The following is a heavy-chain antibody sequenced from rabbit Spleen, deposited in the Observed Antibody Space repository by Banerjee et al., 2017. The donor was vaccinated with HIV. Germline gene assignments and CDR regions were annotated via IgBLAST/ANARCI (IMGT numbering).Heavy chain of an antibody. CDR3: ASADDFGVYFTL. CDR2: IDPVFGIT. D-gene: IGHD2-1*01. CDR1: GFTLSSYY. J-gene: IGHJ4*01. Sequence: QLEESAGGLVQPGGSLKLSCKASGFTLSSYYMNWVRQAPGKGLEWIGYIDPVFGITYYANWVNGRFSISRENAQNTVFLQMTSLTAADTATYFCASADDFGVYFTLWGPGTLVTVS. V-gene: IGHV1S7*01.